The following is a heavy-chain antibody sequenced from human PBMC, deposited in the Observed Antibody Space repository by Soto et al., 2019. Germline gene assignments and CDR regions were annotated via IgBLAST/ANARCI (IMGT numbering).Heavy chain of an antibody. CDR2: IIPIFGTA. V-gene: IGHV1-69*12. J-gene: IGHJ4*02. CDR3: ARSTGSSMDTDMARFAY. CDR1: GGTFSSYA. Sequence: QVQLVQSGAEVKKPGSSVKVSCKASGGTFSSYAISWVRQAPGQGLEWMGGIIPIFGTANYAQKFLGRITITGDEFTSTAYMEASSLRSEATAVYYWARSTGSSMDTDMARFAYWGQGTLVTVSS. D-gene: IGHD5-18*01.